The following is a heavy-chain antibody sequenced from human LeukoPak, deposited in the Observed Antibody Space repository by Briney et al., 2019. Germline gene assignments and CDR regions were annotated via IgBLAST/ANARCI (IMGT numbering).Heavy chain of an antibody. CDR3: ARDSAPIAAAGTTSFDY. V-gene: IGHV7-4-1*02. CDR2: INTNTGNP. D-gene: IGHD6-13*01. J-gene: IGHJ4*02. Sequence: ASVKVSCKASGYTFTGYHLHWVRQAPGQGLEWMGWINTNTGNPTYAQGFTGRFVFSLDTSVSTAYLQISSLKAEDTAVYYCARDSAPIAAAGTTSFDYWGQGTLVTVSS. CDR1: GYTFTGYH.